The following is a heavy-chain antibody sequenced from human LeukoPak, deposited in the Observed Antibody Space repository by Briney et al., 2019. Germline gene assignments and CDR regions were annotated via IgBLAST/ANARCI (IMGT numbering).Heavy chain of an antibody. CDR2: IYNSKTT. V-gene: IGHV4-30-4*01. CDR1: GGSIGSGDYF. J-gene: IGHJ4*02. Sequence: SETLSLTCTVSGGSIGSGDYFWNWIRQPPGKGLEWIGYIYNSKTTHYNPSLKSRVTISVDTSKNQFSLKLNSATAADTAIYYCARDLGVHWGQGTLVTISS. D-gene: IGHD3-16*01. CDR3: ARDLGVH.